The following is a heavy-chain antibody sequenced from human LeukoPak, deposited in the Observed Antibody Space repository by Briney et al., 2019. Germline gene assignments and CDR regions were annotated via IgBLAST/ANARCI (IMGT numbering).Heavy chain of an antibody. V-gene: IGHV3-48*03. CDR1: GFTFGSYE. CDR2: ISSSGSTI. D-gene: IGHD6-19*01. J-gene: IGHJ4*02. CDR3: ARPTGVPWLAFDY. Sequence: GGSLRLSCAASGFTFGSYEMNWVRQAPGKGLEWVSYISSSGSTIYYADSVKGRFTISRDNAKNSLYLQMNSLRAEDTAVYYCARPTGVPWLAFDYWGQGTLVTVSS.